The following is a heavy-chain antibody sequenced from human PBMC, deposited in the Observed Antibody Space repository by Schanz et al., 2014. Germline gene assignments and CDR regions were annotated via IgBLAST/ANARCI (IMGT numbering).Heavy chain of an antibody. CDR3: ARDGDRLYRNDYMDV. CDR2: ISSSSSYI. Sequence: VQLVESGGGVVQPGRSLRLSCAASGFIFSSYGLHWVRQAPGKGLEWVSSISSSSSYIYYADSVKGRFTISRDNATNSLYLQRNSLRAEDTAVYYCARDGDRLYRNDYMDVWGKGTTVTVSS. J-gene: IGHJ6*03. CDR1: GFIFSSYG. V-gene: IGHV3-21*01. D-gene: IGHD4-17*01.